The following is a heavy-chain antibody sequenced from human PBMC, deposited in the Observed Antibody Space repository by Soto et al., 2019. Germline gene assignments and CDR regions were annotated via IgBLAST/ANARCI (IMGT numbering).Heavy chain of an antibody. Sequence: EVQLLESGGGLVQPGGSLRLSCAASGFTFSSYAMTWVRQAPGKGPEWVSAIGGSGGSTYHADSVKGRFTISRDNSKNTLYLQMNSLRVEDTAVYYCAKDALGVVDWGQGTLVTVSS. J-gene: IGHJ4*02. V-gene: IGHV3-23*01. CDR3: AKDALGVVD. D-gene: IGHD3-3*01. CDR2: IGGSGGST. CDR1: GFTFSSYA.